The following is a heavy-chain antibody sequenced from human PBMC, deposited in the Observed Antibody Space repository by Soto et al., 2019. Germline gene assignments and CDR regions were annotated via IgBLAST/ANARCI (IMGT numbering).Heavy chain of an antibody. CDR2: IIPIFGTA. CDR3: ARDTGSYGYTHFDY. Sequence: QVQLVQSGAEVKKPGSSVKVSCKASGGTFSSYAISWVRQAPGQGLEWMGGIIPIFGTANYAQKFQGRVTITADESTSTADMELSSLRSEDTAVYYCARDTGSYGYTHFDYWGQGTLVTVSS. J-gene: IGHJ4*02. D-gene: IGHD5-18*01. CDR1: GGTFSSYA. V-gene: IGHV1-69*01.